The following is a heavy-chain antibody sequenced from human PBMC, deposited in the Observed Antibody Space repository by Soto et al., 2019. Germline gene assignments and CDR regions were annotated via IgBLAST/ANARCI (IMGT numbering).Heavy chain of an antibody. CDR2: IYYSGST. V-gene: IGHV4-59*01. CDR1: GGSISSYY. CDR3: ARNGYSSSWYDAFDI. Sequence: QVQLQESGPGLVKPSETLSLTCTVSGGSISSYYWSWIRQPPGKGLEWIGYIYYSGSTNYNPSLKSRVAISVDTSKNQFSLKLSSVTAADTAVYYCARNGYSSSWYDAFDIWGQGTMVTVSS. D-gene: IGHD6-13*01. J-gene: IGHJ3*02.